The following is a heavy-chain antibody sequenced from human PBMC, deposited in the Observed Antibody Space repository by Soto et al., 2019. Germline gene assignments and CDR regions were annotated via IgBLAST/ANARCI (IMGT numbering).Heavy chain of an antibody. Sequence: EVQLVESGGGLVQPGGSLRLSCAASGFTVSSNYMSWVRQAPGKGLEWVSVIYSGGSTYYADSVKVRFTISRDNSKNTLYLQLNSLRAEDTAVYDCARGRRIGLGYYFDYWGQGTLVTVSS. V-gene: IGHV3-66*01. J-gene: IGHJ4*02. D-gene: IGHD1-26*01. CDR1: GFTVSSNY. CDR2: IYSGGST. CDR3: ARGRRIGLGYYFDY.